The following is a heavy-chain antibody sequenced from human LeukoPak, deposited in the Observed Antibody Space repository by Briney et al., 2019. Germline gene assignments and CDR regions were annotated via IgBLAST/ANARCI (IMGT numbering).Heavy chain of an antibody. J-gene: IGHJ4*02. CDR2: ISSSSSYI. V-gene: IGHV3-21*01. CDR1: GFTFSSYS. Sequence: GGSLRLSCAASGFTFSSYSMNWVRQAPGKGLEWASSISSSSSYIYYADSVKGRFTISRDNAKNSLYLLMNSLRAEDTAVYYCARAGRAVTGPFDYWGQGTLVTVSS. D-gene: IGHD6-19*01. CDR3: ARAGRAVTGPFDY.